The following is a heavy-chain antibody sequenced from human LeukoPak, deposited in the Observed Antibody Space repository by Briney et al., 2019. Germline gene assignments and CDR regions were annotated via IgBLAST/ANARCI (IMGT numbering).Heavy chain of an antibody. D-gene: IGHD6-19*01. Sequence: PGGSLRLSCAASGFTFSSYAMSWVRQAPGKGLEWVSAISGSGGSTYYADSVKGRFTISRDNSKNTLYPQMNSLRAEDTAVYYCAKSGQWLVPQGLDYWGQGTLVTVSS. CDR3: AKSGQWLVPQGLDY. CDR1: GFTFSSYA. J-gene: IGHJ4*02. V-gene: IGHV3-23*01. CDR2: ISGSGGST.